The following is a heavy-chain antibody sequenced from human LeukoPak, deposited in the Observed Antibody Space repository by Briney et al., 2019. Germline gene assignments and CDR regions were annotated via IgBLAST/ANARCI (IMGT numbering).Heavy chain of an antibody. D-gene: IGHD5-24*01. Sequence: GASVKVSCKASGLPFTTYGITWVRQAPGQGLEWMGWISNYNGNTNYAQKLQGRVTMTTDTSTSTAYMELRSLRSDDTAVYYCARDIPGWLQSYYYYMDVWGKGTTVTVSS. V-gene: IGHV1-18*01. CDR3: ARDIPGWLQSYYYYMDV. CDR1: GLPFTTYG. CDR2: ISNYNGNT. J-gene: IGHJ6*03.